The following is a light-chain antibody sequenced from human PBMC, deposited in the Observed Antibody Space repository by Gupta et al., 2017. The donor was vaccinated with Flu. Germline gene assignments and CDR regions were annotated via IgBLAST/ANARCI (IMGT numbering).Light chain of an antibody. CDR2: RND. V-gene: IGLV1-47*01. CDR1: SSNVGSNY. J-gene: IGLJ3*02. CDR3: ATWDDRLSGWV. Sequence: QSVLTQPPSASGTPGQRVTASCSGTSSNVGSNYVSWFQHLPGAAPNLLIYRNDQRPSGVPDRFSGSKSVTSASLAVSGLRSEDEADYYCATWDDRLSGWVFGGGTKLTVL.